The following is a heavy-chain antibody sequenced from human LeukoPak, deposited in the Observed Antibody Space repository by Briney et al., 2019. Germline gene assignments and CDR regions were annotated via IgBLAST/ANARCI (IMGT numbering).Heavy chain of an antibody. J-gene: IGHJ4*02. CDR2: IRYDGSNK. D-gene: IGHD2-15*01. CDR1: GFTFISYS. CDR3: AKHGLPLVVISAPLDY. Sequence: PGGSLRLSCAASGFTFISYSIHWVRQAPGKGLEWVAFIRYDGSNKYYADSVKGRFTISRDNSKNTVYLQMNGLRAEDTAVYYCAKHGLPLVVISAPLDYWGQGTLVTVAS. V-gene: IGHV3-30*02.